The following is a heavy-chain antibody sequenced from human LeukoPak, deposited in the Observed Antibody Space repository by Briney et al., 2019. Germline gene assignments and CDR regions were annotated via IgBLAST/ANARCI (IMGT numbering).Heavy chain of an antibody. V-gene: IGHV1-3*01. CDR2: INAGNGNT. CDR3: ARKYYDILTGYSHLDY. CDR1: GYTFTSYA. D-gene: IGHD3-9*01. J-gene: IGHJ4*02. Sequence: GASVKVSCKASGYTFTSYAMHWVRQAPGQRREWMGWINAGNGNTKYSQKFQGRVTITRDTSASTAYMELSSLRSEDTAVYYCARKYYDILTGYSHLDYWGQGTLVTVSS.